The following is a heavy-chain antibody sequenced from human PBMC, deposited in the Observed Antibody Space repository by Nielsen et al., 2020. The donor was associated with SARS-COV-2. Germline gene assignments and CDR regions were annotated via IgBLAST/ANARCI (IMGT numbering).Heavy chain of an antibody. CDR2: ISSSSSTI. Sequence: GSLKISCAASGFTFSSYSMNWVRQAPGKGLEWVSYISSSSSTIYYADSVKGRFTISRDNAKNSLYLQMNSLRAEDTAVYYCASTNRGMDVWGQGTTVTVSS. CDR3: ASTNRGMDV. D-gene: IGHD2/OR15-2a*01. J-gene: IGHJ6*02. V-gene: IGHV3-48*01. CDR1: GFTFSSYS.